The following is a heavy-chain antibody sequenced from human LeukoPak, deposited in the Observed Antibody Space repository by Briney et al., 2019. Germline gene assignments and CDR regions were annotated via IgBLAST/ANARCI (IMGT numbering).Heavy chain of an antibody. CDR3: AKASGRYCSSTRCQAPLDY. J-gene: IGHJ4*02. V-gene: IGHV3-33*06. Sequence: GGSLRLSCAASGFTFSTYGMHWVRQAPGRGLEWEAVIWFDGSNKYNADSVRGRFTISRDNSKNTLYLEMNSLRDEDTAVYYCAKASGRYCSSTRCQAPLDYWGQGTLVTVSS. CDR2: IWFDGSNK. CDR1: GFTFSTYG. D-gene: IGHD2-2*01.